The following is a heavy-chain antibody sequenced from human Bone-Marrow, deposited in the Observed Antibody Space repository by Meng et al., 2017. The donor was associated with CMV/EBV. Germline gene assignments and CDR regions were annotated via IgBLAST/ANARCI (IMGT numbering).Heavy chain of an antibody. CDR3: AKASQHDYRCLDY. J-gene: IGHJ4*02. CDR2: IQYDGSNK. D-gene: IGHD4-11*01. CDR1: GFTFSSYG. V-gene: IGHV3-30*02. Sequence: GESLKLSCAASGFTFSSYGMHWVRQAPGKGLEWVTFIQYDGSNKYYADSVKGRFTISRDNSKNTLYLQMNSLRAEDTAVYYCAKASQHDYRCLDYWGQGTLVTVSS.